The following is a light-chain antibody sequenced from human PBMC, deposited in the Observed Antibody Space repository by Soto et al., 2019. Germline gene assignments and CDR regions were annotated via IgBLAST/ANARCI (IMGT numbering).Light chain of an antibody. CDR2: DAS. V-gene: IGKV1-5*01. CDR1: QTISSW. Sequence: DIQMTQSPSTLSGSVGDRVTITCRASQTISSWLAWYQQKPGKAPNLLIYDASTLESGVPSRFSGTGSGTEFTFSITSLKPEDFGTEYCQQCYMGWTFGQGTKLDIK. CDR3: QQCYMGWT. J-gene: IGKJ1*01.